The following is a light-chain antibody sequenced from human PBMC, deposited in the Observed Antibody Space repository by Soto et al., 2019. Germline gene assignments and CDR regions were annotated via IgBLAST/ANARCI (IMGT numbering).Light chain of an antibody. Sequence: EIVLTQSPGTLSLSPGERATLSCRASQSVSSGYLAWYQQKPGQAPRLLIYGASSRATGIPDRFSGSGSGSYFTLTISRLESEDFAVYYCQQYDSSPLFTFGPGTKVDIK. J-gene: IGKJ3*01. V-gene: IGKV3-20*01. CDR3: QQYDSSPLFT. CDR1: QSVSSGY. CDR2: GAS.